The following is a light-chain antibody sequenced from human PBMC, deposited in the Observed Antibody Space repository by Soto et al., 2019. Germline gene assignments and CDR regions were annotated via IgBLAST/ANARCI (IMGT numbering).Light chain of an antibody. V-gene: IGKV3-11*01. CDR3: QQRSNLIT. CDR1: QSVSSY. Sequence: EILLTQSPSTLALSPGERATLSCRASQSVSSYLAWYQQKPGQAPRLLIYDASNRATGIPARLSGSGSGTVFTLTISSLEPEDSAVYYCQQRSNLITFGQGTRLEIK. CDR2: DAS. J-gene: IGKJ5*01.